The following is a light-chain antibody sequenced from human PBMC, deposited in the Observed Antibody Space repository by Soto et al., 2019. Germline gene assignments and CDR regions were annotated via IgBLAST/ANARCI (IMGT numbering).Light chain of an antibody. V-gene: IGLV2-14*01. CDR2: EVT. CDR1: FNDIGTFNY. CDR3: NSFTTSTFYV. Sequence: QSALTQPASVSGSPGQSITISCTGTFNDIGTFNYVSWFQQHPGKAPKLLIFEVTSRPSDVSDRLSGSKSGNTASLTISGLQAEDEADYYCNSFTTSTFYVFGSGTKLTVL. J-gene: IGLJ1*01.